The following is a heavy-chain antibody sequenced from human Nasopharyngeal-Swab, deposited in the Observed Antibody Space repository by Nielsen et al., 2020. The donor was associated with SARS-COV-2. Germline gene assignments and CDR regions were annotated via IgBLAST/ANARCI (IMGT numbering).Heavy chain of an antibody. CDR2: IKQGGSEQ. D-gene: IGHD2-2*01. J-gene: IGHJ4*02. CDR3: ARYCSTTSCPRGFDY. Sequence: GGSLRLSCAASGFTFSSYWMSWVRQAPGKGLEWVAHIKQGGSEQYYVDSVKGRFTISRDNAKNSLYLQMNSLRAGDTAVYYCARYCSTTSCPRGFDYWGQGTLVTVSS. CDR1: GFTFSSYW. V-gene: IGHV3-7*01.